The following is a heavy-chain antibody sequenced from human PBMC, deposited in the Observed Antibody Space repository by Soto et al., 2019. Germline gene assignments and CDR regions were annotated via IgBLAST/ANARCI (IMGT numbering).Heavy chain of an antibody. D-gene: IGHD6-13*01. Sequence: PSETLSLTCAVYGGSFSGYYWSWIRQPPGKGLEWIGEINHSGSTNYNPSLKSRVTISVDTSKNQFSLKLSSVTAADTAVYYCARDSRIAAAGTSNRGAFDIWGQGTMVTVSS. CDR3: ARDSRIAAAGTSNRGAFDI. CDR2: INHSGST. V-gene: IGHV4-34*01. CDR1: GGSFSGYY. J-gene: IGHJ3*02.